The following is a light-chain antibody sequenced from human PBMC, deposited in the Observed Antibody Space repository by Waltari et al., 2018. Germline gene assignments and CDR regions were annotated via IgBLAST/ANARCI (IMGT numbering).Light chain of an antibody. CDR2: GAS. CDR1: QGIRSD. Sequence: AIQMTQSPSSLSASVGARVTLTCRASQGIRSDLGWYQQKPGKAPKFLIYGASTLQSGVPSRFSGSGSGTEFTLTISSLQPEDFATYYCLQDYTYPRTFGQGTKLEIK. CDR3: LQDYTYPRT. V-gene: IGKV1-6*01. J-gene: IGKJ2*01.